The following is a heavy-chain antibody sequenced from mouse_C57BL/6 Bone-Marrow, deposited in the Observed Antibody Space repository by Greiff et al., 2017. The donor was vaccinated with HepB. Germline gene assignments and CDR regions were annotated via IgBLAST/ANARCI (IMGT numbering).Heavy chain of an antibody. CDR3: ARQITTVGGAWFAY. CDR2: IDPANGNT. D-gene: IGHD1-1*01. J-gene: IGHJ3*01. CDR1: GFNIKNTY. V-gene: IGHV14-3*01. Sequence: VHVKQSVAELVRPGASVKLSCTASGFNIKNTYMHWVKQRPEQGLEWIGRIDPANGNTKYAPKFQGKATITADTSSNTAYLQLSSLTSEDTAIYYCARQITTVGGAWFAYWGQGTLVTVSA.